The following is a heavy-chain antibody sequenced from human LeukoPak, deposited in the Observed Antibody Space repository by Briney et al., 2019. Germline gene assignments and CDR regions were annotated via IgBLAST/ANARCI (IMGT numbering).Heavy chain of an antibody. V-gene: IGHV4-34*01. Sequence: SETLSLTCAVYGGSFSGYYWSWIRQPPGKGLEWIGEINHSGSTNYNPSLKSRVTISVDTPKNQFSLKLSPVTAADTAVYYCARSSSSSWYGGGRTTPFDYWGQGTLVTVSS. CDR3: ARSSSSSWYGGGRTTPFDY. CDR2: INHSGST. J-gene: IGHJ4*02. CDR1: GGSFSGYY. D-gene: IGHD6-13*01.